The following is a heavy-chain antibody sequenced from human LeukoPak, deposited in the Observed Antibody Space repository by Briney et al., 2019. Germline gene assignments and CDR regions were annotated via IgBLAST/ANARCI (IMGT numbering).Heavy chain of an antibody. CDR2: IYDSGST. Sequence: PSETLSLTCTVSGVSISSFYWSWIRQPPGRGLEWIGYIYDSGSTNYNPSLKSRVTISVDTSKNQFSLKLSSVTAADTAVYYCARDTYDILTGYYTGQRPWGQGTLVTVSS. CDR3: ARDTYDILTGYYTGQRP. D-gene: IGHD3-9*01. J-gene: IGHJ5*02. V-gene: IGHV4-59*01. CDR1: GVSISSFY.